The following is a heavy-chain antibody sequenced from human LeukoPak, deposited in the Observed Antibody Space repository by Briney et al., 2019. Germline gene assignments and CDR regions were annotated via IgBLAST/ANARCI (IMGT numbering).Heavy chain of an antibody. CDR1: GGSISSYY. CDR2: IYYSGST. D-gene: IGHD5-18*01. V-gene: IGHV4-59*01. CDR3: ARSPNSYGLDY. J-gene: IGHJ4*02. Sequence: PSETLSLNCTVSGGSISSYYWSWIRQPPGKGLEWIGYIYYSGSTNYNPSLKSRVTISVDTSKNQFSLKLSSVTAADTAVYYCARSPNSYGLDYWGQGTLVTVSS.